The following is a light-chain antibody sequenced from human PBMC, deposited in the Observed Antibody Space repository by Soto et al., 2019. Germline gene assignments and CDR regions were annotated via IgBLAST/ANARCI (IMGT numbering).Light chain of an antibody. V-gene: IGKV1-17*01. CDR3: QQLNTLPFT. CDR2: XHS. Sequence: IQMTQSPSSLSASVGDRVTITCRSGQGIGNDFAXFQQRTXXXKXXXXXXHSTLQSGVPPRFSGSGYGTEFTLTISGLLPEDFATYHCQQLNTLPFTLGQGTRLEI. CDR1: QGIGND. J-gene: IGKJ5*01.